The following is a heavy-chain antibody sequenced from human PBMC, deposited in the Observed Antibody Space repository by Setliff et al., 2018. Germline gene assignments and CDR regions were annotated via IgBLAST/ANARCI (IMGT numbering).Heavy chain of an antibody. J-gene: IGHJ4*02. CDR1: GDAIASDDYY. V-gene: IGHV4-30-4*01. D-gene: IGHD2-8*01. CDR2: IFYGGNT. CDR3: ARNMGLSFTMMYFDC. Sequence: SETLSLTCSVTGDAIASDDYYWSWVRQTPGKGLEWIGNIFYGGNTYYVPSLRSRVTISIDTSKNQFSLKLTSVTAADTAVYFCARNMGLSFTMMYFDCWGQGAQVTVSS.